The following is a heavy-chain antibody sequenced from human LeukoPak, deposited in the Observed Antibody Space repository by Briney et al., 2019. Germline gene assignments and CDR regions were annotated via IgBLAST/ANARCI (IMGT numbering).Heavy chain of an antibody. J-gene: IGHJ4*02. V-gene: IGHV3-23*01. CDR2: ITDSGSST. CDR1: GFPFSNYA. CDR3: ARENLRSHFDY. D-gene: IGHD5-24*01. Sequence: GGSLRLSCAASGFPFSNYAMSWVRQPPGKGLELVSVITDSGSSTYYPDSMKGRFTMSRDNSRNTLYLQMNSLRAEDTAVYYCARENLRSHFDYWGQGTLVTVSS.